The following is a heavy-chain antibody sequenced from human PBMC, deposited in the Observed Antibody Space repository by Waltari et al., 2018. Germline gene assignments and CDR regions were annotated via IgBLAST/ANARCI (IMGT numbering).Heavy chain of an antibody. V-gene: IGHV4-34*01. Sequence: QVQLQQWGAGLLKPSETLSLTCAVYGGSFSGYYWSWIRQPPGKGLEWIGEINHSGSTNYNPSLKSRVTISVDTSKNQFSLKLSSVTAADTAVYYCARRTTVSYYFDYWGQGTLVTVSS. CDR2: INHSGST. D-gene: IGHD4-17*01. CDR3: ARRTTVSYYFDY. J-gene: IGHJ4*02. CDR1: GGSFSGYY.